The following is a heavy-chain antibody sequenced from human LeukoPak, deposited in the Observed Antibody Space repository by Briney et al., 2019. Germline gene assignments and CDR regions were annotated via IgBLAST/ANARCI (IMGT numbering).Heavy chain of an antibody. CDR2: INQDGSEK. V-gene: IGHV3-7*01. CDR1: GFTSGNHW. D-gene: IGHD3-10*01. J-gene: IGHJ4*02. CDR3: GRAYGAGSCDY. Sequence: PGGSLRLSXAASGFTSGNHWMSWVRQAPGKGLEWVANINQDGSEKYYVDSVKGRFTISRDNAKNSLYLQMNSLRAEDTAVFYCGRAYGAGSCDYWGQGTLVTVSS.